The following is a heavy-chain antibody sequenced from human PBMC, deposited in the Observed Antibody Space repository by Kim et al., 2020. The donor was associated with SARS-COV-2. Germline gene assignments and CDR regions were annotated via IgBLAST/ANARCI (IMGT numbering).Heavy chain of an antibody. J-gene: IGHJ5*02. D-gene: IGHD4-4*01. CDR2: IYYSGST. CDR1: GGPISSYY. CDR3: ASGQVRFDP. V-gene: IGHV4-59*01. Sequence: SETLSLTCTVSGGPISSYYWSWIRQPPGKGLEWIGYIYYSGSTNYNPSLKSRVTISVDTSKNQFSLKVRSVTAADTAVHYCASGQVRFDPWGQGTLVTGS.